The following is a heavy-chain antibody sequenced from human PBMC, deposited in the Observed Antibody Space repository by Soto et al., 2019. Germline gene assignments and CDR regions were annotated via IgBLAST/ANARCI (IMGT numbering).Heavy chain of an antibody. CDR3: ARELMKGGDDDAFDI. CDR2: ISAYIGAT. J-gene: IGHJ3*02. CDR1: GYTFTNYG. D-gene: IGHD3-16*01. Sequence: ASVKVSCKASGYTFTNYGISWVRQAPGQGLEWMGWISAYIGATNYAQKFQGWVTMTRDTSINTAYMELSRLKSDDTAVYFCARELMKGGDDDAFDIWGQGTMVTVSS. V-gene: IGHV1-18*01.